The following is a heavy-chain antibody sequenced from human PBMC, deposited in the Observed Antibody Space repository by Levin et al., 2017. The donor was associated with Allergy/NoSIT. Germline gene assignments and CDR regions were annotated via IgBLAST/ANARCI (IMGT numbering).Heavy chain of an antibody. CDR3: ARVGDYGDFPYYFDY. J-gene: IGHJ4*02. CDR2: IKQDGSEK. V-gene: IGHV3-7*01. D-gene: IGHD4-17*01. Sequence: HPGESLKISCAASGFTFSSYWMSWVRQAPGKGLEWVANIKQDGSEKYYVDSVKGRFTISRDNAKNSLYLQMNSLRAEDTAVYYCARVGDYGDFPYYFDYWGQGTLVTVSS. CDR1: GFTFSSYW.